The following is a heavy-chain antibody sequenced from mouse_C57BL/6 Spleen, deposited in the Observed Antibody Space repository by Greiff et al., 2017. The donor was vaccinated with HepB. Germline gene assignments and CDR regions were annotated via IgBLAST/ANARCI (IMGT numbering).Heavy chain of an antibody. V-gene: IGHV1-64*01. J-gene: IGHJ4*01. CDR1: GYTFTSYW. Sequence: QVQLKQPGAELVKPGASVKLSCKASGYTFTSYWMHWVKQRPGQGLEWIGMIHPNSGSTNYNEKFKSKATLTVDKSSSTAYMQLSSLTSEDSAVYYCASYGYDGYAMDYWGQGTSVTVSS. CDR3: ASYGYDGYAMDY. D-gene: IGHD2-2*01. CDR2: IHPNSGST.